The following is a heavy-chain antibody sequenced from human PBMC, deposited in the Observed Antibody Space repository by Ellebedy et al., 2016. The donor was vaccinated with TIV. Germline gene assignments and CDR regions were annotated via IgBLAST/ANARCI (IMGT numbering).Heavy chain of an antibody. J-gene: IGHJ4*02. CDR1: GFTFSSYS. V-gene: IGHV3-48*01. D-gene: IGHD4-17*01. CDR3: SRHTDYALDY. CDR2: ISSSSSTI. Sequence: GESLKISCAASGFTFSSYSMNWVRQAPGKGLEWVSYISSSSSTIYYADSVKGRFTISRDNAKNSLYLQMNSLRAEDTAVYYCSRHTDYALDYWGQGALVIVSP.